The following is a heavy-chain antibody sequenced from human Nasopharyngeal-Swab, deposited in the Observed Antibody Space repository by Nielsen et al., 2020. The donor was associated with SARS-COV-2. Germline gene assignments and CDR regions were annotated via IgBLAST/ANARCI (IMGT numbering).Heavy chain of an antibody. J-gene: IGHJ5*02. V-gene: IGHV1-46*01. Sequence: AAVKVSCKASGYTFTRYYIHWVRQAPGQGLEWVGIINPGGGSARYSQNFQGRVTMTRDTSTSTVYMELSSLRSEDTAVYYCARGGDPREVVAATDCFDPWAREPWSPSPQ. CDR1: GYTFTRYY. CDR2: INPGGGSA. D-gene: IGHD2-15*01. CDR3: ARGGDPREVVAATDCFDP.